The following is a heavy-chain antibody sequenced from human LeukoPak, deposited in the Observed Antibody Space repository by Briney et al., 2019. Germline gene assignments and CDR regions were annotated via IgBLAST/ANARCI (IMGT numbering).Heavy chain of an antibody. CDR2: IYPGDSDT. D-gene: IGHD3-22*01. CDR3: ARAHDSSGYYYPYYFDY. V-gene: IGHV5-51*07. J-gene: IGHJ4*02. Sequence: GESLKISCKGSGYSFTSYWIGWVHQMPGKGLEWMGIIYPGDSDTRYSPSFQGQVTISADKSISTAYLQWSSLKASDTAMYYCARAHDSSGYYYPYYFDYWGQGTLVTVSS. CDR1: GYSFTSYW.